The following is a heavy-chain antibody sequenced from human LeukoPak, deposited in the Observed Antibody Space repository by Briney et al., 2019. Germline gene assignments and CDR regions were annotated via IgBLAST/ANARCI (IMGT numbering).Heavy chain of an antibody. D-gene: IGHD3-22*01. V-gene: IGHV4-59*11. Sequence: SETLSLTCTVSGGFISSHYWSWIRQPPGKGLEWIGYIYYSGSTNYNPSLKSRVTISVDTSKNQFSLKLSSVTAADTAVYYCAREKADYDSSGYFDYWGQGTLVTVSS. CDR2: IYYSGST. CDR1: GGFISSHY. CDR3: AREKADYDSSGYFDY. J-gene: IGHJ4*02.